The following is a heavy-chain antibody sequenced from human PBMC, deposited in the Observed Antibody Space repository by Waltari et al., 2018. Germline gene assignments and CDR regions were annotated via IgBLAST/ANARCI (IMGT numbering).Heavy chain of an antibody. J-gene: IGHJ4*02. Sequence: VQLVQSGAEVKKPGSWVKVPCKASGGIFSSYAISWVRQAPGQGLEWMGGIIPIFGTANYAQKCHGRFTITADESTSTAYMELSSLRSEYTAVYYCTRGTQAFFDYWGQGTLVTVSS. V-gene: IGHV1-69*01. CDR2: IIPIFGTA. CDR3: TRGTQAFFDY. CDR1: GGIFSSYA.